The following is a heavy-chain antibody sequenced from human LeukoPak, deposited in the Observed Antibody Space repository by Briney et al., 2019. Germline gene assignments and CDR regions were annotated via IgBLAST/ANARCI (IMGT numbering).Heavy chain of an antibody. CDR2: FDPEDGET. D-gene: IGHD5-18*01. CDR1: GYTLTELS. Sequence: ASVKVSCKVSGYTLTELSMHWVRQAPGKGLEWMGGFDPEDGETIYAQKFQGRVTMTEDTSTDTAYMELSSLRSGDTAVYYCATSGYSYGKEEAVFDYWGQGTLVTVSS. V-gene: IGHV1-24*01. J-gene: IGHJ4*02. CDR3: ATSGYSYGKEEAVFDY.